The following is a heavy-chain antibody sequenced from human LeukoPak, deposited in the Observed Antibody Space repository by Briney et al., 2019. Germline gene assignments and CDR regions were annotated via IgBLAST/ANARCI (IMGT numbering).Heavy chain of an antibody. Sequence: GGSLRLSCAASGFTFSNAWMSWVRQTPGKGLEWVGRIKSKTDGGTTDYVAPVKGRFTISRDDSKNTLYLQMNSLRAEDTAVYYCAISVSYYDFWSGYSSSPDYWGQGTLVTVSS. D-gene: IGHD3-3*01. CDR2: IKSKTDGGTT. CDR3: AISVSYYDFWSGYSSSPDY. CDR1: GFTFSNAW. J-gene: IGHJ4*02. V-gene: IGHV3-15*01.